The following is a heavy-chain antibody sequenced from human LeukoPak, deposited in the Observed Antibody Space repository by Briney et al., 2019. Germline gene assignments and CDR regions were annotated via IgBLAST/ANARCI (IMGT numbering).Heavy chain of an antibody. Sequence: PGGSLRLSCSASGFTFSSYAMHWVRQAPGKGLEYVSAISSNGGSTYYADSVKGRFTISRDNSKNTLYLQMNSLRAEDTAVYYCAREGYYYDSSGYYYAFDYWGQGTLVTVSS. CDR2: ISSNGGST. J-gene: IGHJ4*02. CDR1: GFTFSSYA. CDR3: AREGYYYDSSGYYYAFDY. D-gene: IGHD3-22*01. V-gene: IGHV3-64*04.